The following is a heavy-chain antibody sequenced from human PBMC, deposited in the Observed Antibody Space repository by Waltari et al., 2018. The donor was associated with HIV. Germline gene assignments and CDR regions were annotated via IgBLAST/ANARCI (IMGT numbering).Heavy chain of an antibody. CDR2: ISYDVVNK. CDR1: RFTFRNYD. Sequence: QVQLVESGGGVVQPGRSLRLSCAASRFTFRNYDMHWVRQAPGKGLWGVAVISYDVVNKYYAYSVKGRFTIPVDNSKNTLFLQMTSLRADDTAVYYCARGLSLGDRYRIDYFHYWGQGALVTVSS. J-gene: IGHJ4*02. V-gene: IGHV3-30*03. CDR3: ARGLSLGDRYRIDYFHY. D-gene: IGHD4-17*01.